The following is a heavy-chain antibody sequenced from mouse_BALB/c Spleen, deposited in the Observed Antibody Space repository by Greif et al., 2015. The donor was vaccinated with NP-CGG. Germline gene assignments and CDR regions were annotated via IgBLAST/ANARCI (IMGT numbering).Heavy chain of an antibody. V-gene: IGHV7-3*02. CDR2: IRNKANGYTT. Sequence: EVKVVESGGGLVQPGGSLRLSCATSGFTFTDYYMSWVRQPPGKALEWLGFIRNKANGYTTEYSASVKGRFTISRDNSQSILYLQMNTLRAEDSATYYCARDKDYSYAMDYWGQGTSVTVSS. D-gene: IGHD1-1*01. CDR1: GFTFTDYY. CDR3: ARDKDYSYAMDY. J-gene: IGHJ4*01.